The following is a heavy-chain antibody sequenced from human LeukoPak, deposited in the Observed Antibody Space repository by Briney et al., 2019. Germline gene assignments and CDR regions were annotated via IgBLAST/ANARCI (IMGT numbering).Heavy chain of an antibody. J-gene: IGHJ4*02. Sequence: GGSLRLSSAASGFTFSNYAMNWVRQAPGKGLEWFSASSGGSTYYADSVKGRFTISRDNSKDTLYLQMNSLRVEDTAVYYCARDVESRDGSCDYWGQGTLVTVSS. V-gene: IGHV3-23*01. CDR3: ARDVESRDGSCDY. CDR1: GFTFSNYA. CDR2: SSGGST. D-gene: IGHD5-24*01.